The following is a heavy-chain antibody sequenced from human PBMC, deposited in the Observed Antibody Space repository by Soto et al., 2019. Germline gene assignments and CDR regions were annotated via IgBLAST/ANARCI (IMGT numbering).Heavy chain of an antibody. D-gene: IGHD3-22*01. CDR2: ISSSGSTI. Sequence: PGGSLRLSCAASGFTFSDYYMSWIRQAPGKGLEWVSYISSSGSTIYYADSVKGRFTISRDNAKNSLYLQRNSLRAEDTAVYDYSGYYRYAFDIWGQGTMVTVSS. V-gene: IGHV3-11*01. J-gene: IGHJ3*02. CDR1: GFTFSDYY. CDR3: SGYYRYAFDI.